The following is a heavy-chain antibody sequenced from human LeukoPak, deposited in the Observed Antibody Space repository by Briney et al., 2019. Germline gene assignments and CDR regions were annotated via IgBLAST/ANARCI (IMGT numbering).Heavy chain of an antibody. D-gene: IGHD3-16*01. J-gene: IGHJ4*02. CDR3: ARVTFGGVTIDY. CDR1: GGSISNYY. CDR2: IHYSGNT. Sequence: PSETLSLTCTVSGGSISNYYWSWIRQSPGKGLEWIAYIHYSGNTNYNPSLKSRVTISVDTSKNQFSLKLSSVTAADTAVYYCARVTFGGVTIDYWGQGTLVTVSS. V-gene: IGHV4-59*08.